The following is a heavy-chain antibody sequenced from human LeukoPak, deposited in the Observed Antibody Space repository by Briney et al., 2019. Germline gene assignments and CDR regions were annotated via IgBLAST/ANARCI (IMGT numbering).Heavy chain of an antibody. CDR1: GGSFSGYY. Sequence: SETLSLTCAVYGGSFSGYYWSWIRQPPGKGLEWIGEINHSGSTNYNPSLKSRVTISVDTSKNQFSLKLSSVTAADTAVYYCARDVGCSSTSCYRPYYYYYMDVWGKGTTVTVSS. J-gene: IGHJ6*03. CDR3: ARDVGCSSTSCYRPYYYYYMDV. V-gene: IGHV4-34*01. CDR2: INHSGST. D-gene: IGHD2-2*01.